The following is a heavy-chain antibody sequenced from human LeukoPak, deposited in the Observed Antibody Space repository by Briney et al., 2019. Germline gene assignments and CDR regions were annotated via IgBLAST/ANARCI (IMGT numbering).Heavy chain of an antibody. D-gene: IGHD3-10*01. CDR1: GGSIRSYY. CDR2: IYYSGST. Sequence: SETLSLTCTVSGGSIRSYYWSWIRQPPGKGLEWIGYIYYSGSTNYNPSLKSRVTISVDTSTNQFSLKVSSVTAADTAVYYCARSPGYYGSIPDYWGQGTLVTVSS. CDR3: ARSPGYYGSIPDY. J-gene: IGHJ4*02. V-gene: IGHV4-59*01.